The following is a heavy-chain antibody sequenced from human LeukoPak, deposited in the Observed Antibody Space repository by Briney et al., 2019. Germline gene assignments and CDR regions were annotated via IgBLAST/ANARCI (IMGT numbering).Heavy chain of an antibody. CDR3: ARDSVHGYYDSSGYSTLFDY. V-gene: IGHV3-48*01. D-gene: IGHD3-22*01. CDR2: ISRGSDIR. J-gene: IGHJ4*02. CDR1: GFIFGRDS. Sequence: GGSLRLSCTASGFIFGRDSMNWVRQAPGRGLEWISYISRGSDIRYYADSVRGRFHISRDNARNSLYLQMNSLRAEDTAVYYCARDSVHGYYDSSGYSTLFDYWGQGTLVTVSS.